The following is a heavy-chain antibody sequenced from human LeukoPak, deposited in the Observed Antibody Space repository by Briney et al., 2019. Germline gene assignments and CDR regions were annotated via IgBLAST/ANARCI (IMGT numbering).Heavy chain of an antibody. V-gene: IGHV1-18*01. Sequence: APVKVSCKASGYTFATYGFCWVRQAPGHGLEWMGWISANTGKKDYACKLQGRVTMTTDTSTSTAYMELRSLSPDDTAVYYCAKVAGDRMDHWGQGTLLPLSS. CDR3: AKVAGDRMDH. J-gene: IGHJ1*01. D-gene: IGHD2-8*01. CDR2: ISANTGKK. CDR1: GYTFATYG.